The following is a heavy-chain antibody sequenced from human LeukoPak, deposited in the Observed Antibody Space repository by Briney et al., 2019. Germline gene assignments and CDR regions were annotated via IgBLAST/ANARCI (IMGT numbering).Heavy chain of an antibody. CDR2: ISYDGSNK. CDR1: GFTFSSYA. D-gene: IGHD3-22*01. J-gene: IGHJ4*02. CDR3: ASDIDYYDSSGYWGH. V-gene: IGHV3-30-3*01. Sequence: GRSLRLSCAASGFTFSSYAMHWVRQAPGKGLEWVAVISYDGSNKYYADSVKGRFTISRDNSKNTLYLQMNSLRAEDTAVYYCASDIDYYDSSGYWGHWGQGTLVTVSS.